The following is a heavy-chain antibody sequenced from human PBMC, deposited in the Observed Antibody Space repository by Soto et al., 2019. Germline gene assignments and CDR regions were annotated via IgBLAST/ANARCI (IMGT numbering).Heavy chain of an antibody. CDR2: ISGSGGST. Sequence: GGSLRLSCAASGFTFSSYAMSWVRQAPGKGLEWVSAISGSGGSTYYADSVKGRFTISRDNSKNTLYLQMNSLRAEDTAVYYCAYYDFWSGYPDYWGQGTLVTVSS. CDR3: AYYDFWSGYPDY. D-gene: IGHD3-3*01. CDR1: GFTFSSYA. V-gene: IGHV3-23*01. J-gene: IGHJ4*02.